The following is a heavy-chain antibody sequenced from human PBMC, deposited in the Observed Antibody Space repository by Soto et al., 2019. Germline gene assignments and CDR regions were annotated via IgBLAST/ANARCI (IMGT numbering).Heavy chain of an antibody. J-gene: IGHJ4*02. D-gene: IGHD5-18*01. V-gene: IGHV3-33*01. CDR3: ARDPALRGYSYGFDY. Sequence: PGGSLRLSCAASGFTFSSYCIHWVRHAPGKGLEWVAVIWYDGINKYYADSVKGRFTISRDNSKNTLHLQMNSLRAEDTAVYYCARDPALRGYSYGFDYWGQGTLVTVSS. CDR1: GFTFSSYC. CDR2: IWYDGINK.